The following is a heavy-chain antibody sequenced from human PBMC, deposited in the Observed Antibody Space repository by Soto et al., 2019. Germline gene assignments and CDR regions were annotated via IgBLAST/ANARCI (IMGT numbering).Heavy chain of an antibody. CDR3: AREEGADSSGYKAFSALFDI. CDR1: GYTFTSYA. V-gene: IGHV1-18*01. CDR2: ITTHNGNT. D-gene: IGHD3-22*01. Sequence: QVQLVQSGAEVKKPGASVTVSCKASGYTFTSYAIYWVRQAPGQGLEWMGWITTHNGNTDYAQKFRGRVTMTTDTSPNTAYMELGSLTPDDSGVYYCAREEGADSSGYKAFSALFDIWGQGTLVTVSS. J-gene: IGHJ4*02.